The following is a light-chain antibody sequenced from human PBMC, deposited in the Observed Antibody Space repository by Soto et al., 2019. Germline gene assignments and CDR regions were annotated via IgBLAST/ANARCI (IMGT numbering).Light chain of an antibody. J-gene: IGKJ1*01. Sequence: EVVMTQSPVTLSVSPGERATLSCRASQSIGTNLAWYQQKPGQAPRLLIYGASTRATGVPARFSGSGSGTEFTLTISSLQSEDFAVYYCQQYNDWPPERTFGHGTKVDIK. V-gene: IGKV3-15*01. CDR3: QQYNDWPPERT. CDR2: GAS. CDR1: QSIGTN.